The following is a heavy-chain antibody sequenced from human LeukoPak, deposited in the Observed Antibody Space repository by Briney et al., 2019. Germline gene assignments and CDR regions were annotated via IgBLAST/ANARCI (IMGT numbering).Heavy chain of an antibody. CDR3: ARGLGLRYFDWLLWGSWFDP. CDR1: GGSFSGYY. V-gene: IGHV4-34*01. J-gene: IGHJ5*02. CDR2: INHSGST. D-gene: IGHD3-9*01. Sequence: SETLSLTCAVYGGSFSGYYWSWIRQPPGKGLERIGEINHSGSTNYNPSLKSRVTISVDTSKNQFSLKLSSVTAADTAVYYCARGLGLRYFDWLLWGSWFDPWGQGTLVTVSS.